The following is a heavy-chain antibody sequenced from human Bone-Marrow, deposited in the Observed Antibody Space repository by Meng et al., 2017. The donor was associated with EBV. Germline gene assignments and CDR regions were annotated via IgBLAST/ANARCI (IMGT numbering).Heavy chain of an antibody. J-gene: IGHJ5*02. CDR2: MNPNSGNT. V-gene: IGHV1-8*01. CDR3: ARGKLRYFGFDP. D-gene: IGHD3-9*01. CDR1: GYTFTSYD. Sequence: VHLVQSGAERKKPWASRQVSCKASGYTFTSYDINWVRQATGQGLEWIGWMNPNSGNTGYAQKFQGRVTMTRNTSISTAYMELSSLRSEDTAVYYCARGKLRYFGFDPWGQGTLVTVSS.